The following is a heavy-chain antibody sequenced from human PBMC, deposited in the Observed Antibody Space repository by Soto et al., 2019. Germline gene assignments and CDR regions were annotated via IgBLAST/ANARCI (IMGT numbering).Heavy chain of an antibody. V-gene: IGHV3-30*18. D-gene: IGHD2-2*01. CDR1: GFTFSSYG. J-gene: IGHJ6*03. CDR2: ISYDGSNK. Sequence: VGSLRLSCAASGFTFSSYGMHWVRQAPGKGLEWVAVISYDGSNKYYADSVKGRFTISRDNSKNTLYLQMNSLRAEDTAVYYCAKNYRVVPDAMRIWPDYYYYMDVWGKGTTVTVSS. CDR3: AKNYRVVPDAMRIWPDYYYYMDV.